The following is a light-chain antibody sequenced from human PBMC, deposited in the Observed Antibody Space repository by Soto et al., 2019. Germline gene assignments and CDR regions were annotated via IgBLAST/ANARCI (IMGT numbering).Light chain of an antibody. Sequence: QSVLTQPPSASGSPGQSVTISCTGTSSDVGYYNYVSWYQQHPGKAPKLMIYEVSKRPSGVPDRFSGSKSGNTASLTVSGLQAEEEADYYCSSYAGSNAYVFGTGTKVTVL. CDR2: EVS. V-gene: IGLV2-8*01. CDR1: SSDVGYYNY. CDR3: SSYAGSNAYV. J-gene: IGLJ1*01.